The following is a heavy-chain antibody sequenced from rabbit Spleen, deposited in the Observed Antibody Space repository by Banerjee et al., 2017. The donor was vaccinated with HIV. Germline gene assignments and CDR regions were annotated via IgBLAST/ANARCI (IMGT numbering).Heavy chain of an antibody. Sequence: QEQLVETGGGLVQPEGSLTLTCKAAVFDFSNSYYMFWVRQAPGKGLECIACIYAGSSGSTYYASWAKGRFTISKTSSTTVTLQMTALTAADTATYFCVRDRGIDYTYGYAGHTFASPFNLWGPGSLVTVS. CDR3: VRDRGIDYTYGYAGHTFASPFNL. CDR1: VFDFSNSYY. V-gene: IGHV1S45*01. CDR2: IYAGSSGST. J-gene: IGHJ4*01. D-gene: IGHD6-1*01.